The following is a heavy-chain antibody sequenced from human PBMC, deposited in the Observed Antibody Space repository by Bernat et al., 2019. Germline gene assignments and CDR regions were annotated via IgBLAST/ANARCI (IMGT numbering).Heavy chain of an antibody. J-gene: IGHJ3*02. CDR2: INAGNGNT. Sequence: QVQLVQSGAEVKKPGASVKVSCKASGYTFTSYAMHWVRQAPGQRLEWMGWINAGNGNTKYSQKFQGRVTITRDTSASTAYMELSSLRSEDTAVYYCACSDIWTGYYDVDAFDIWGRGTMVTVSS. CDR3: ACSDIWTGYYDVDAFDI. CDR1: GYTFTSYA. V-gene: IGHV1-3*01. D-gene: IGHD3-9*01.